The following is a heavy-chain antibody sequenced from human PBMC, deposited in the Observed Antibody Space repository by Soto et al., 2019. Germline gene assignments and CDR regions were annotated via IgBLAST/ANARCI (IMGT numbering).Heavy chain of an antibody. V-gene: IGHV4-31*01. CDR1: GGSVSTDGYY. CDR2: IYYSGTT. Sequence: QVQLRESSAGLIKPSETLSLTCSVSGGSVSTDGYYWSWIRQHPETGLEWIGYIYYSGTTYYNPCLRAQVIISLDTSKNQFSLRLPSLTAAETAVYYCALTTGGATFLATRNCFASWGQGTLVTVSS. CDR3: ALTTGGATFLATRNCFAS. J-gene: IGHJ5*01. D-gene: IGHD1-1*01.